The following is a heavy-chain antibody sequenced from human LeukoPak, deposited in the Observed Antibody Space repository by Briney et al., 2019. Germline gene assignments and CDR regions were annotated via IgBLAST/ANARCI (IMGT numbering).Heavy chain of an antibody. J-gene: IGHJ3*02. CDR2: ISAYNGNT. CDR3: ARDPQVTMIVVVTVAFDI. Sequence: ASVKVSCRASGYTFTSYGISWVRQAPGQGLEWMGWISAYNGNTNYAQKLQGRVTMTTDTSTCTAYMELRSLRSDDTAVYYCARDPQVTMIVVVTVAFDIWGQGTMVTVSS. D-gene: IGHD3-22*01. V-gene: IGHV1-18*01. CDR1: GYTFTSYG.